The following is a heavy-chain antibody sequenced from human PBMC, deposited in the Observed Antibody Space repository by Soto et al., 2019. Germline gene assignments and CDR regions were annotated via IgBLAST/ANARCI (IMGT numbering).Heavy chain of an antibody. V-gene: IGHV3-30-3*01. CDR3: ARDGCSGSNCLNWFDP. D-gene: IGHD2-15*01. Sequence: GGSLRLSYATSGFTFSSFAMHWVRQAPGKGLEWVAVISYDGSNKYYADSVKGRFTISRDNSKNTLYLQMNSLRAEDTAVYYCARDGCSGSNCLNWFDP. CDR2: ISYDGSNK. CDR1: GFTFSSFA. J-gene: IGHJ5*02.